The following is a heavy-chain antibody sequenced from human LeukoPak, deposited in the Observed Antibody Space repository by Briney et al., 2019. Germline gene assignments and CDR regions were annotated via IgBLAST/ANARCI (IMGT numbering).Heavy chain of an antibody. V-gene: IGHV4-38-2*02. CDR3: ARRLGRKFGERFYYYHYMDV. CDR2: IYHSGST. J-gene: IGHJ6*03. Sequence: SEALSLTCTVSGYSISSGYYWGWIRQPPGKGLEWIGSIYHSGSTYYNPSLKSRVTISVDTSKNQFSLKLSSVTAADTAVYYCARRLGRKFGERFYYYHYMDVWGKGTTVTISS. CDR1: GYSISSGYY. D-gene: IGHD3-10*01.